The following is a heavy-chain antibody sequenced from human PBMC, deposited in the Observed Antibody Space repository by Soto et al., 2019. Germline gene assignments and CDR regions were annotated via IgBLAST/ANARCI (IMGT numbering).Heavy chain of an antibody. CDR1: GFTFSSYG. CDR3: ARDTTLYYYYGIDV. Sequence: QVQLVESGGGVVQPGRSLRLSCAASGFTFSSYGMHWVRQAPGKGLEWVAVIWYDGSNKYYADSVKGRFTISRDNSKNTLYLQMNSLRAEDTAVYYCARDTTLYYYYGIDVWGQGTTVTVSS. CDR2: IWYDGSNK. D-gene: IGHD1-1*01. J-gene: IGHJ6*02. V-gene: IGHV3-33*01.